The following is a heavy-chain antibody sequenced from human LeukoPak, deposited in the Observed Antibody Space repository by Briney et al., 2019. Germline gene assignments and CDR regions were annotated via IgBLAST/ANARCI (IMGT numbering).Heavy chain of an antibody. D-gene: IGHD3-10*01. CDR3: VRGSLWDMSRGVLPGS. V-gene: IGHV4-4*02. Sequence: PSGTLSLTCAVFGGTIGSSNWWTWVRQSPGKGLEWIGEIYHSGDTNQNPSLKSRITMSVDTSNNQFSLKMNSVTAADTAVYYCVRGSLWDMSRGVLPGSWGQGTLVSVSS. CDR2: IYHSGDT. J-gene: IGHJ4*02. CDR1: GGTIGSSNW.